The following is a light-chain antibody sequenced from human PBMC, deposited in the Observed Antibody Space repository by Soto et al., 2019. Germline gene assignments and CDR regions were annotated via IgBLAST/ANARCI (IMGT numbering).Light chain of an antibody. CDR1: DSNIGSNS. CDR3: AAWDASLSACV. CDR2: YNN. Sequence: SVLTQPPSASGTAGQVVTISCSGGDSNIGSNSVYWYQRLPRMAPKLLIYYNNQRPSGVPDRFSGSRSGTSASLAIVGLRSEDEAVYYCAAWDASLSACVFGNGTKVTVL. J-gene: IGLJ1*01. V-gene: IGLV1-47*02.